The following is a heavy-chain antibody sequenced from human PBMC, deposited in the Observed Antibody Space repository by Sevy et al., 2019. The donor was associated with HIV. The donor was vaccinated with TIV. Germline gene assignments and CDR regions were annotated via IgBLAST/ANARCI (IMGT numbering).Heavy chain of an antibody. J-gene: IGHJ4*02. V-gene: IGHV3-21*06. CDR2: ISGSSNYI. D-gene: IGHD1-26*01. CDR3: ARGPPDGSYDYFHY. Sequence: GGSLRLSCAASGFTFITYNMNWVRQAPGKGLEWVSSISGSSNYIYYAESLKGRFIVSRDNAKDTLYLQMNGLRADDTALYYCARGPPDGSYDYFHYWGQGTLVTVSS. CDR1: GFTFITYN.